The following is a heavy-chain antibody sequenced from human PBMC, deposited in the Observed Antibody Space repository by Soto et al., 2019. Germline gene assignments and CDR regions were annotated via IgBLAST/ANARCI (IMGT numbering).Heavy chain of an antibody. CDR1: GDSISSADYY. V-gene: IGHV4-30-4*01. Sequence: SETLSLTCTVSGDSISSADYYWTWIRQPPGRGLEWIAYIYKSGSSYYSPSLRSRVAISVDTSKNQFSLKLNSVTATDTAVYYCARVTSGYYFFDQSGHGTLVTV. J-gene: IGHJ4*01. CDR3: ARVTSGYYFFDQ. D-gene: IGHD3-22*01. CDR2: IYKSGSS.